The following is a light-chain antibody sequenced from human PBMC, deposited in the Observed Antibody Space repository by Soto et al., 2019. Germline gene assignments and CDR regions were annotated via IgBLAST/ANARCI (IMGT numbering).Light chain of an antibody. CDR2: DAS. Sequence: DSQITQSPSTLSASVGDRVTITCRASQSISSWCAWYQQKPGKAPKLLIYDASTLQSGVPSRYSGSGSGTEFTLTISSLQPEDFATYYCQQRNSYPITFGQGTRLEVK. V-gene: IGKV1-5*01. CDR1: QSISSW. CDR3: QQRNSYPIT. J-gene: IGKJ5*01.